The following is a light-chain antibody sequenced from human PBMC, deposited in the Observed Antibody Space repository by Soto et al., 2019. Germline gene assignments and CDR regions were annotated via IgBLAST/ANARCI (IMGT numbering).Light chain of an antibody. J-gene: IGKJ5*01. Sequence: DIQMTQSPSSLSASLGDRVTITFRENQSISIYLDWYHLKPGKGPNLLMYGASYLKSAGPTIFSSSGSQTDCPITISTLQSEDFETSYCHRTYYNHEITCGQGTRLAI. V-gene: IGKV1-39*01. CDR2: GAS. CDR1: QSISIY. CDR3: HRTYYNHEIT.